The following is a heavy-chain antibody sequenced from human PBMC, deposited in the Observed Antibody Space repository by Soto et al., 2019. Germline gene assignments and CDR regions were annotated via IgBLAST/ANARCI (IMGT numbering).Heavy chain of an antibody. CDR2: ISGSGGTT. CDR1: GFTFSSYA. Sequence: EVQLLESGGGLVQPGGSLRLSCTASGFTFSSYAMSWVRQAPGKGLEWVSAISGSGGTTYHAGSVRGRFTISRDNSKDTLLLQMTSLRAEDTAVYYCAKDSPSIGRFDPWGQGTLVTVSS. D-gene: IGHD2-21*01. CDR3: AKDSPSIGRFDP. V-gene: IGHV3-23*01. J-gene: IGHJ5*02.